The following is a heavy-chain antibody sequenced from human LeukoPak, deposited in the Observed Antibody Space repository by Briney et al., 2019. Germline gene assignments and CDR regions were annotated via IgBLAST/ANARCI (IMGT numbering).Heavy chain of an antibody. D-gene: IGHD6-6*01. Sequence: SETLSLTCTVSGGSISAYYWSWIRQPPGEGLEWIGYIHYSGTTNYYPSLKSRVTIALDTSKNQFSLKLNSVTAADTAVYYCARFGTSSSRFFDQWGQGTLVTVSS. CDR3: ARFGTSSSRFFDQ. CDR2: IHYSGTT. J-gene: IGHJ4*02. V-gene: IGHV4-59*01. CDR1: GGSISAYY.